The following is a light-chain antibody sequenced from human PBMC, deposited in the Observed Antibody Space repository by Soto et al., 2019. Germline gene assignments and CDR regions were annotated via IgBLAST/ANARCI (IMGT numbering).Light chain of an antibody. Sequence: QSVLTQPPSASGTPGQRVTISCSGSGSNIGSNFVDWYQQLPGTAPRLLIYRDNLRPSGVPDRFSGSKSGTSASLGISGLRSEDEGDFYCASWDDSLNGVVFGGGTKLTVL. CDR3: ASWDDSLNGVV. CDR2: RDN. V-gene: IGLV1-47*01. J-gene: IGLJ2*01. CDR1: GSNIGSNF.